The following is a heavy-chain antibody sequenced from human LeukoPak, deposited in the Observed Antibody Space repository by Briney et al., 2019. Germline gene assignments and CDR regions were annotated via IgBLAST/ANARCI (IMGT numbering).Heavy chain of an antibody. J-gene: IGHJ4*02. Sequence: ESGPGLVKPSETLSLTCTVSGGSISSYYWSWIRQPPGKGLEWIGYIYYSGSTNYNPSLKSRVTISVDRSKNQFSLKLSSVTAADTAVYYCARMGPAAAGIIDWGQGTLVTVSS. D-gene: IGHD6-13*01. CDR3: ARMGPAAAGIID. CDR1: GGSISSYY. CDR2: IYYSGST. V-gene: IGHV4-59*08.